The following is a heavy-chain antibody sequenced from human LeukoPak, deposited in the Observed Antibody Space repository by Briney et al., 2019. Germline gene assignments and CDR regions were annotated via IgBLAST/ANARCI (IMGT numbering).Heavy chain of an antibody. V-gene: IGHV1-46*01. CDR3: ARTRSSSGYLDV. CDR2: IHPNGFIT. J-gene: IGHJ6*03. CDR1: GFSFSTFY. Sequence: ASVKVSCKTFGFSFSTFYIHQLRRAPGQGLEWMGIIHPNGFITSYAQRFKGRVSMTRDPSTSTVYMELNSLIFDDTVVYYCARTRSSSGYLDVWGTGTTVTVSS. D-gene: IGHD3-10*01.